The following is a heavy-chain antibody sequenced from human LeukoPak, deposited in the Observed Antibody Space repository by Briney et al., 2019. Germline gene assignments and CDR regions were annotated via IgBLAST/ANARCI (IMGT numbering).Heavy chain of an antibody. CDR3: ARASGSSGWYAFDF. V-gene: IGHV4-4*07. CDR2: IYSSGST. D-gene: IGHD6-19*01. Sequence: PSETLSLTCTVSGGSISNYYWSWIRQPAGKGLEWIGRIYSSGSTNYNPSLKSRVTMSVDTSKNQFSLKLKSVTAADTAVYNCARASGSSGWYAFDFWGQGTLVTVS. CDR1: GGSISNYY. J-gene: IGHJ4*02.